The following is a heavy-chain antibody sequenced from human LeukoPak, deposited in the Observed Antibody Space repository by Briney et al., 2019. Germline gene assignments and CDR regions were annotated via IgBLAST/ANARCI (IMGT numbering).Heavy chain of an antibody. CDR1: GGSISSGGYY. D-gene: IGHD7-27*01. J-gene: IGHJ4*02. CDR3: ARVGLGRMDYFDY. CDR2: IYYSGST. V-gene: IGHV4-31*03. Sequence: SQTLSLTCTVSGGSISSGGYYWSWIRQHPGKGLEWIGYIYYSGSTYYNPSVKSRVTISVDTSKNQFSLKLSSVTAADTAVYYCARVGLGRMDYFDYWGQGTLVTVSS.